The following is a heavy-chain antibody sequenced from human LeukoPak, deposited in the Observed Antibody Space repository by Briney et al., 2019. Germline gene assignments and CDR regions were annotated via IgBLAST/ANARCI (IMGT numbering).Heavy chain of an antibody. CDR3: ARHKYDYGLDY. CDR1: GGSINSGNYY. Sequence: SETLSLTCTVSGGSINSGNYYWAWIRQPPGEGLEWIGSIYSGGTTYYKPSLKSRVTISVDTSTNQFSLRLSSVTATDTAIYYCARHKYDYGLDYWGQGALVTVSS. V-gene: IGHV4-39*01. D-gene: IGHD3-16*01. CDR2: IYSGGTT. J-gene: IGHJ4*02.